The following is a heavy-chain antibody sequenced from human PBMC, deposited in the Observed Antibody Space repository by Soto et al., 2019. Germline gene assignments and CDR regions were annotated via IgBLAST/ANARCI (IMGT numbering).Heavy chain of an antibody. CDR2: ISINGGST. V-gene: IGHV3-64D*06. CDR3: VKGEYFYDSSGYYPFDY. Sequence: GGSLRLSCSASGFTFSIYAMHWVRQAPGKGLEYVSSISINGGSTHYADSVKGRFTISRDNSKNTQYLQMSSLRADDTALYYCVKGEYFYDSSGYYPFDYWGQGTLVTVSS. J-gene: IGHJ4*02. CDR1: GFTFSIYA. D-gene: IGHD3-22*01.